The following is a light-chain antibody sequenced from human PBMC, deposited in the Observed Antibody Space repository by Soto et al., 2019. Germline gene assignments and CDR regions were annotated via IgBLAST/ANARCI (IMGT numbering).Light chain of an antibody. V-gene: IGKV3-20*01. Sequence: EIVLTQSPGTLSLSPGERATLSCRASQSVSSRYLAWYQQKPGQAPRLLMYGASSRATGIPDRFSGSGSGTDFTLTISRLEPEDFAVYYCHQYGSSPPYTFGQGTKLEIK. CDR1: QSVSSRY. J-gene: IGKJ2*01. CDR3: HQYGSSPPYT. CDR2: GAS.